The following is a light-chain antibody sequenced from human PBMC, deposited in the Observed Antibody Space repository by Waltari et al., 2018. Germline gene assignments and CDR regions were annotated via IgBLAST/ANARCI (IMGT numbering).Light chain of an antibody. CDR1: SSNIGAGYG. J-gene: IGLJ1*01. CDR2: DVT. V-gene: IGLV1-40*01. CDR3: QSYDSRLRGFYV. Sequence: QSVLTQPPSLSGAPGQRVTISCTGSSSNIGAGYGVQWYQQFPGTAPKLLIYDVTLRPSALPAGFAGSPSGPSAALSITGLQAEDEADYYCQSYDSRLRGFYVFGTVTTVPV.